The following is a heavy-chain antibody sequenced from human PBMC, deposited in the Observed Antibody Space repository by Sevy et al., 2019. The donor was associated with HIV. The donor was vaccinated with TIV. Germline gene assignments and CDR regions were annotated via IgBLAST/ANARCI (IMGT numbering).Heavy chain of an antibody. CDR2: IKQDGSEK. CDR3: ARGNLDHDAFDI. J-gene: IGHJ3*02. CDR1: GFTFSSYW. D-gene: IGHD3-9*01. Sequence: GESLKISCAASGFTFSSYWMSWVRQAPGKGLEWVANIKQDGSEKYYVDSVKGRFTISRDNAKNSLYLQMNSLRAEDTAVYYCARGNLDHDAFDIWGQGTMVTVSS. V-gene: IGHV3-7*01.